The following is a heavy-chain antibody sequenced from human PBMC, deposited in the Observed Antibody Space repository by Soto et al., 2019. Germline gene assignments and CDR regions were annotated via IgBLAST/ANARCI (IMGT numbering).Heavy chain of an antibody. CDR2: ISGSGGST. J-gene: IGHJ6*02. CDR1: GFTFSSYA. Sequence: GGSLRLSCAASGFTFSSYAMSWVRQAPGKGLEWVSAISGSGGSTYYADSVKGRFTISRDNSKNTLYLQMNSLRAEDTAVYYCAKDRVNMGWVDYGMDVWGQGTTVTVSS. V-gene: IGHV3-23*01. D-gene: IGHD1-26*01. CDR3: AKDRVNMGWVDYGMDV.